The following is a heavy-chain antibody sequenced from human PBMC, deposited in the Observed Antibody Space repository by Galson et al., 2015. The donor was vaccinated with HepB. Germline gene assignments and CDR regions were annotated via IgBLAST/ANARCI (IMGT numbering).Heavy chain of an antibody. V-gene: IGHV3-73*01. D-gene: IGHD1-14*01. CDR2: IRSKANSYAT. Sequence: SLRLSCAASGFSFSGSAMHWVRQASGKGLEWVGRIRSKANSYATAYAASVKGRFIISRDDSKNTAYLQMNSLETEDTAVYYCSGLAASTGGYNGLDVWGQGTMVTVSS. CDR3: SGLAASTGGYNGLDV. CDR1: GFSFSGSA. J-gene: IGHJ3*01.